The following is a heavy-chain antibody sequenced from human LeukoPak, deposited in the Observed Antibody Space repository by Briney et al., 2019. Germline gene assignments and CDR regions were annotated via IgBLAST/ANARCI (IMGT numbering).Heavy chain of an antibody. J-gene: IGHJ4*02. CDR2: IYTSGST. CDR3: AREKVLLWFGELLETFDY. V-gene: IGHV4-61*02. CDR1: GGSISSGSYY. D-gene: IGHD3-10*01. Sequence: PSQTLSLTCTVSGGSISSGSYYWSWIRQPAGKGLEWIGRIYTSGSTNYNPSLKSRVTISVATSKNHFSLKLSSVTAADTAVYYCAREKVLLWFGELLETFDYWGQGTLVTVSS.